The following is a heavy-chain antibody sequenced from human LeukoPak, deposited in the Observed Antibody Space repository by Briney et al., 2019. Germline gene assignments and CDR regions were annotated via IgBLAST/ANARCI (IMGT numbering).Heavy chain of an antibody. D-gene: IGHD2-15*01. Sequence: PGGSLRLSCVASEFTFNNYAMNWVRQAPGKGLEWVAAVSGSGGSTYHADSVRGRFTISRDNSKNTLYLQMSSLRVEDTAVYHCAKGLSARGRFNAFDIWGQGTMVTVSS. CDR1: EFTFNNYA. J-gene: IGHJ3*02. CDR2: VSGSGGST. V-gene: IGHV3-23*01. CDR3: AKGLSARGRFNAFDI.